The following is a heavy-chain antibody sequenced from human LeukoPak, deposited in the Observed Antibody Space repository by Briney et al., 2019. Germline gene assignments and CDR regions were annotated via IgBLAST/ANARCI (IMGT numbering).Heavy chain of an antibody. CDR3: ARGEAFGLLLPDAFDI. CDR2: INPSGGST. J-gene: IGHJ3*02. D-gene: IGHD3-22*01. V-gene: IGHV1-46*01. CDR1: GYTFTIYY. Sequence: ASEKVSCKSSGYTFTIYYMHWVRRAPGQGLEWVGIINPSGGSTSYTQKFQGRVTMTRDTSTSTVYMELSSLSSEDGAVYYCARGEAFGLLLPDAFDIWGQGTMVTVSS.